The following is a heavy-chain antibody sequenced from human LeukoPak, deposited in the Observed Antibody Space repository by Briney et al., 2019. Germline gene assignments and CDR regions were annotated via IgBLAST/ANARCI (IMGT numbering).Heavy chain of an antibody. D-gene: IGHD6-19*01. CDR1: GGSISSYY. J-gene: IGHJ4*02. CDR2: IYTSGST. Sequence: PSETLSLTCTVSGGSISSYYWSWIRQPAGKGLEWIGRIYTSGSTNYNPSLKSRVAISVDTSKNQFSLKLSSVTAADTAVYYCATESGSGWTPSVFDYWGQGTLVTVSS. CDR3: ATESGSGWTPSVFDY. V-gene: IGHV4-4*07.